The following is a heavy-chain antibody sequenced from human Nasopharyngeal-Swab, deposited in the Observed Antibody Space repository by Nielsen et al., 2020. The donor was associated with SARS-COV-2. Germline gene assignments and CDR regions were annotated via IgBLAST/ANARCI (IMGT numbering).Heavy chain of an antibody. Sequence: GESLKISCAASGFTFSSYAMSWVRQAPGKGLEWVSAISGSGGSTYYADSVKGRFTISRDNSKNTLYLQMNSLRAEDTAVYYCAKANSPAYSSSSPYYYGMDVWGQGTTVTVSS. J-gene: IGHJ6*02. CDR1: GFTFSSYA. V-gene: IGHV3-23*01. CDR2: ISGSGGST. D-gene: IGHD6-6*01. CDR3: AKANSPAYSSSSPYYYGMDV.